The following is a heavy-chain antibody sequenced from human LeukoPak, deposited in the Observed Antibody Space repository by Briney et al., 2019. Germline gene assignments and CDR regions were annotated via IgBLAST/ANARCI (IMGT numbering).Heavy chain of an antibody. V-gene: IGHV1-2*02. D-gene: IGHD3-22*01. CDR1: GYTFTSYP. CDR3: AREVDYYDTSDYFPLGY. CDR2: INPNNGGT. Sequence: ASVKVSCKASGYTFTSYPMNWVRQAPGQGLEWMGWINPNNGGTNYAQKFQGRVTMTRDTSISTAYMELSRLRSDDTAVYYCAREVDYYDTSDYFPLGYWGQGTLVTVSS. J-gene: IGHJ4*02.